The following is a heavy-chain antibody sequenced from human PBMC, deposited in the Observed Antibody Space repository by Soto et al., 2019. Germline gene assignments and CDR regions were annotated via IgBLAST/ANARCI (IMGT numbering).Heavy chain of an antibody. D-gene: IGHD2-21*01. Sequence: QVQLVQSGAEVRKPGSSVKVSCRASGGTFSSYTISWVRQAPGQGLEWMGGIIPMFATADYAQKFQGRLKITADESTSTAYMQLSSLRSEDTAVYYCSISDAYGGGDYWGQGTLVTVSS. V-gene: IGHV1-69*01. CDR1: GGTFSSYT. CDR2: IIPMFATA. CDR3: SISDAYGGGDY. J-gene: IGHJ4*02.